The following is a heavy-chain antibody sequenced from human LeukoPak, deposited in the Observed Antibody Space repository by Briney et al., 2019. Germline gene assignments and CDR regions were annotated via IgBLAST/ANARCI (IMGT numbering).Heavy chain of an antibody. J-gene: IGHJ4*02. Sequence: SETLSLTCAVYGGSFSGYYWSWIRQPPGKGLEWIGEINHSGGTDYNPSLKSRVTISVDTSKNQFSLKLSSVTAADTAVYYCASRGYIVAFYWGQGTLVTVSS. CDR1: GGSFSGYY. CDR3: ASRGYIVAFY. D-gene: IGHD5-12*01. V-gene: IGHV4-34*01. CDR2: INHSGGT.